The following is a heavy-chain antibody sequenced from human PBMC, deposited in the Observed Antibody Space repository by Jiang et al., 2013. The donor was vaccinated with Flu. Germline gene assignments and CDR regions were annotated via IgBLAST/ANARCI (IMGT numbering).Heavy chain of an antibody. D-gene: IGHD6-19*01. J-gene: IGHJ3*02. Sequence: FTSYGISWVRQAPGQGLEWMGWISAYNGNTNYAQKLQGRVTMTTDTSTSTAYMELRSLRSDDTAVYYCARDITVASGAFDIWGQGTMVTVSS. CDR2: ISAYNGNT. CDR1: FTSYG. V-gene: IGHV1-18*01. CDR3: ARDITVASGAFDI.